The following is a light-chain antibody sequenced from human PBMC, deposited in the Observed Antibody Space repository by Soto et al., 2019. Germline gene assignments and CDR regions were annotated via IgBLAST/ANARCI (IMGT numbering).Light chain of an antibody. Sequence: QSALTQPPSASGSPGQSVTISCTGTSSDVGGYNYVSWYQQHPGKAPKLMIYEVSKRPSGVPDRFSGSKSDNTASLTVSGLQAEDEADYYCSSYAGSNHVLFGEGTKLTVL. CDR2: EVS. CDR3: SSYAGSNHVL. CDR1: SSDVGGYNY. J-gene: IGLJ2*01. V-gene: IGLV2-8*01.